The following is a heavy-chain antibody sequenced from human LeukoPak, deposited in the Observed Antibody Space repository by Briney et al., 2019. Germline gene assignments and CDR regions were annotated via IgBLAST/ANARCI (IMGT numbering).Heavy chain of an antibody. CDR3: ARTAYSDFWSGYYYYYYYMDV. Sequence: ASVKVSCKASGGTFSRYTISWVRQAPGQGLEWMGRIIPILGIANYAQKFQGRVTITADKPTSTAYMELSSLRSEDTAVYYCARTAYSDFWSGYYYYYYYMDVWGKGTTVTVSS. CDR2: IIPILGIA. CDR1: GGTFSRYT. D-gene: IGHD3-3*01. J-gene: IGHJ6*03. V-gene: IGHV1-69*02.